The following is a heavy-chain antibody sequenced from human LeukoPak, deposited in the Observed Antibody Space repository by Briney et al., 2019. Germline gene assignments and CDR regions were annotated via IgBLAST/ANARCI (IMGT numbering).Heavy chain of an antibody. D-gene: IGHD1-26*01. Sequence: GESLKISCKASGYNSASSWIGWVRQLPGKGLEWMGIIWPGDSETKYGPSFQGQVSISADKSISTAYLQWTSLKASDTAMYYCAKLSGPIVGAAFDSWGQGTLVTVSS. CDR1: GYNSASSW. CDR2: IWPGDSET. J-gene: IGHJ4*02. V-gene: IGHV5-51*01. CDR3: AKLSGPIVGAAFDS.